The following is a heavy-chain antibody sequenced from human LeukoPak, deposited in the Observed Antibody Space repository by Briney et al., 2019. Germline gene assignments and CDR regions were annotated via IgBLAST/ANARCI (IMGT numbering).Heavy chain of an antibody. CDR2: INDSGST. CDR3: AKHRGAAGWRSFDI. Sequence: PSETLSLTCGVSGGSFSGYYWSWIRQPPGKGLGWIGEINDSGSTKYNPSLKSRVTISIDTSKNQFSLKLNSVTAADTAVYYCAKHRGAAGWRSFDIWGQGTMVTVSS. J-gene: IGHJ3*02. D-gene: IGHD6-13*01. V-gene: IGHV4-34*01. CDR1: GGSFSGYY.